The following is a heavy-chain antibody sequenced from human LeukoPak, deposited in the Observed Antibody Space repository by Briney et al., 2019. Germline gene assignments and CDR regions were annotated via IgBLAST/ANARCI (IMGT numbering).Heavy chain of an antibody. Sequence: PSETLSLTCTVSGVSISSSYWSWIRQPPGKGLEWIGYISYRGTTKYNPSLKSRVTISFDTSKNQVSLNLTSVTAADTAVYYCARDPGSCSGGSCSFYWYFDLWGRDTLVTVSS. D-gene: IGHD2-15*01. CDR1: GVSISSSY. V-gene: IGHV4-59*01. CDR2: ISYRGTT. CDR3: ARDPGSCSGGSCSFYWYFDL. J-gene: IGHJ2*01.